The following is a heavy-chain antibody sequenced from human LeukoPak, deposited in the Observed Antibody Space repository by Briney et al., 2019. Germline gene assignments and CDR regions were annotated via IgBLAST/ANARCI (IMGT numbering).Heavy chain of an antibody. CDR3: ATHFGGSNKGFDY. Sequence: PSETLSLTCTVSGGSISSYYWSWIRQPPGKGLEWIGYIYYSGSTNYNPSLKSRVTISVDTSKNQFSLKLNSVTAAETAVYYCATHFGGSNKGFDYWGQGTLVTVSS. CDR1: GGSISSYY. V-gene: IGHV4-59*08. D-gene: IGHD4-23*01. CDR2: IYYSGST. J-gene: IGHJ4*02.